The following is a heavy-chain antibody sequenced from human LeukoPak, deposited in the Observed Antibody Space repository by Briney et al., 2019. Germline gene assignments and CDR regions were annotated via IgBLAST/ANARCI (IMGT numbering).Heavy chain of an antibody. CDR1: GGSISSGVYY. CDR3: ARAIDQLLDFDY. D-gene: IGHD2-2*01. V-gene: IGHV4-31*03. CDR2: IYYSGST. Sequence: SETLSLTCTVSGGSISSGVYYWSWIRQHPGKGLEWIGYIYYSGSTHYNPSLKSRVTISVDTSKNQFSLKLSSVTAADTAVYYCARAIDQLLDFDYWGQGTLVTVSS. J-gene: IGHJ4*02.